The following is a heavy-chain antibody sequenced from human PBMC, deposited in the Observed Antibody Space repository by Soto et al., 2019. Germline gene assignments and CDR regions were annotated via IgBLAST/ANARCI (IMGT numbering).Heavy chain of an antibody. CDR2: IYYSGST. Sequence: SETLCLTCTVSGGSISSGGYYWSWIRQHPGKGLEWIGYIYYSGSTYYNPSLKSRVTISVDTSKNQFSLKLSSVTAADTAVYYCARDGYCSSTSCQRGVDYWGQGTLVTVSS. D-gene: IGHD2-2*01. V-gene: IGHV4-31*03. J-gene: IGHJ4*02. CDR3: ARDGYCSSTSCQRGVDY. CDR1: GGSISSGGYY.